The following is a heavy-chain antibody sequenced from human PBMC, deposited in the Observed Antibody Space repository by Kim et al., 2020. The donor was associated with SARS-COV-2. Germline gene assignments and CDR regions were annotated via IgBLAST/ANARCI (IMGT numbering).Heavy chain of an antibody. V-gene: IGHV3-23*01. Sequence: VKGRFTISRDNSKNTLYLQMNSLRAEDTAVYYCAKSPTYYYGSGSYNWFDPWGQGTLVTVSS. J-gene: IGHJ5*02. D-gene: IGHD3-10*01. CDR3: AKSPTYYYGSGSYNWFDP.